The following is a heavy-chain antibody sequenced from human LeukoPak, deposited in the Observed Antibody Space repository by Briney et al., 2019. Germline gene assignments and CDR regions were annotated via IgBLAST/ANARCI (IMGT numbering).Heavy chain of an antibody. CDR2: FDLEDGET. D-gene: IGHD3-10*01. V-gene: IGHV1-24*01. CDR1: GGTFSSYA. J-gene: IGHJ5*02. CDR3: AADLGSLSWFDP. Sequence: ASVKVSCKASGGTFSSYAISWVRQAPGKGLEWMGGFDLEDGETIYAQKFQGRVTMTEDTSTDTAYMELSSLRSEDTAVYYCAADLGSLSWFDPWGQGTLVTVSS.